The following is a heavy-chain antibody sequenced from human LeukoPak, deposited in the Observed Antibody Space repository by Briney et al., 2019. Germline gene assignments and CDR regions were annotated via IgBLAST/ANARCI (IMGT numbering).Heavy chain of an antibody. CDR3: AKETYSSGCFDY. D-gene: IGHD6-19*01. V-gene: IGHV3-9*01. J-gene: IGHJ4*02. Sequence: ARSLRLSCAASGFTFDDYAMHWVRQAPAKGLELVSGMSWNTSSISYAASVKGRFTISRDNAKNSLYLQMNSLRAEDTALYYCAKETYSSGCFDYWGQGTLVTVSS. CDR1: GFTFDDYA. CDR2: MSWNTSSI.